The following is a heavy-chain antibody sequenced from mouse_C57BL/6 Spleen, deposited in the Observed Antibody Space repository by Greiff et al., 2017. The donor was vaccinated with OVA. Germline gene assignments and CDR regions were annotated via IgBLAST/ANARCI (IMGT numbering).Heavy chain of an antibody. CDR3: ARGEATAFDY. J-gene: IGHJ2*01. V-gene: IGHV1-76*01. CDR2: IYPGSGNT. D-gene: IGHD1-2*01. Sequence: QVQLQQSGAELVRPGASVKLSCKASGYTFTDYYINWVKQRPGQGLEWIARIYPGSGNTYYNEKFKGKATLTAEKSSSTAYMQLSSLTSEDSAVYFCARGEATAFDYWGQGTTLTVSS. CDR1: GYTFTDYY.